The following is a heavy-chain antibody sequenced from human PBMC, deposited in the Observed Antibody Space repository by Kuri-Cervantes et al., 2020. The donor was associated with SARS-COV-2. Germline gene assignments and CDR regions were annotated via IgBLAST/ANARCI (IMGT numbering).Heavy chain of an antibody. CDR2: ISSSSSYI. D-gene: IGHD3-10*01. CDR1: GFTFSSYS. V-gene: IGHV3-21*01. Sequence: GESLKISCAASGFTFSSYSMNWVRQAPGKGLEWVSSISSSSSYIYYADSVKGRFTISRDNAKNSLYLQMNSLRAEDTAVYYCANSGSELHGVYWGQGTLVTVSS. CDR3: ANSGSELHGVY. J-gene: IGHJ4*02.